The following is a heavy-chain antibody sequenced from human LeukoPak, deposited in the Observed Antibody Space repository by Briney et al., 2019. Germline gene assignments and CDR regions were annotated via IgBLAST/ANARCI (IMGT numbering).Heavy chain of an antibody. J-gene: IGHJ4*02. CDR1: GFTFNNYA. D-gene: IGHD3-22*01. V-gene: IGHV3-23*01. CDR3: AKGLGYYDSGGYDY. CDR2: ISGSGGST. Sequence: PGGSLRLSCAASGFTFNNYAMSWVRQAPGKGLEWVSAISGSGGSTYYADSVKGRFTISRDNSKSTLYLQMNSLRAEDTAVYYCAKGLGYYDSGGYDYWGQGTLVTVSS.